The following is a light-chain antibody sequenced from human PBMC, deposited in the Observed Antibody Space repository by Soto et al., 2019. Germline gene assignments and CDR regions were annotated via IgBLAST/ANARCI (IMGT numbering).Light chain of an antibody. CDR1: QSISRN. CDR2: AAS. CDR3: QQSYSNPRT. V-gene: IGKV1-39*01. J-gene: IGKJ1*01. Sequence: DIQMTQSPFSLSASVGDRVTITCRASQSISRNLNWYQQKPGKAPKLLIYAASSLQTGVPSRFSGSGSGTDFTLTISSLQPEDFATYYCQQSYSNPRTFGQGTKVDI.